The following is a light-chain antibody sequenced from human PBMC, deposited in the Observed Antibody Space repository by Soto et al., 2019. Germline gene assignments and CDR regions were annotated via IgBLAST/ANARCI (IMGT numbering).Light chain of an antibody. J-gene: IGKJ3*01. CDR2: GAS. V-gene: IGKV3-20*01. Sequence: EIVLTQSPGTLSLSPGERATLSFRASQSVSSSYLAWYQQKPGQAPRLLIYGASSRATGIPDRFSGSGSGTDFTLTISTLEPEDFAVYYCQQYGSSPLTFGAGTKVDI. CDR3: QQYGSSPLT. CDR1: QSVSSSY.